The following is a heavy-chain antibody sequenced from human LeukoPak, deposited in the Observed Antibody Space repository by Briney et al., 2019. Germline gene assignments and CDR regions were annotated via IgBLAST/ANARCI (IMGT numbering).Heavy chain of an antibody. CDR3: ARDIGTTYYDFWSGYYSDYYYYMDV. J-gene: IGHJ6*03. CDR1: GGSISSSSYY. CDR2: IYYSGST. V-gene: IGHV4-39*07. D-gene: IGHD3-3*01. Sequence: SETLSLTCTVSGGSISSSSYYWGWIRQPPGKGLEWIGSIYYSGSTYYNPSLKSRVTISVDTSKNQFSLKLSSVTAADTAVYYCARDIGTTYYDFWSGYYSDYYYYMDVWGKGTTVTVSS.